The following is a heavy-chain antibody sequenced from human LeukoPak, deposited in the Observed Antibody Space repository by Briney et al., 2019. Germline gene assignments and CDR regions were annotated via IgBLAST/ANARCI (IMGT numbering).Heavy chain of an antibody. D-gene: IGHD4-17*01. CDR2: IHYSGST. Sequence: PSETLSLTCNVSCGSIRSGNYYWNWIRQPPGKGLECIGYIHYSGSTYYNPSLKSRVTISVDTSKTQSSLKLSSVTAADTAVYYCVRAGGTAVTTGNWFEPWGQGTLVTVSS. CDR3: VRAGGTAVTTGNWFEP. CDR1: CGSIRSGNYY. V-gene: IGHV4-30-4*01. J-gene: IGHJ5*02.